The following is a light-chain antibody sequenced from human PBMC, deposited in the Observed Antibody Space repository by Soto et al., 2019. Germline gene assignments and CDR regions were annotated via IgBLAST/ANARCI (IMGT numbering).Light chain of an antibody. CDR1: SSNIGAGYD. CDR2: GNS. V-gene: IGLV1-40*01. Sequence: QAVVTQPPSVSGAPGQRVTISCTGSSSNIGAGYDVHWYQQLPGTAPKLLIYGNSNRPSGVPDRFSGSKSGTSASLAITGVQAEDEADYYCQSYDSSLSVFGGGTKLTVL. J-gene: IGLJ2*01. CDR3: QSYDSSLSV.